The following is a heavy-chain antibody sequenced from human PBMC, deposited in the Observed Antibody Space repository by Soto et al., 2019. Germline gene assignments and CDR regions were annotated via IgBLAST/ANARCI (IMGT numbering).Heavy chain of an antibody. CDR2: ISYDGTNR. CDR3: ARDYVRAYIVGATPLY. D-gene: IGHD1-26*01. CDR1: GFTFSNYA. V-gene: IGHV3-30*07. J-gene: IGHJ4*02. Sequence: QVQLVESGGGVVQPGRSLRLSCAASGFTFSNYAIHWVRQAPGKGLEWVALISYDGTNRYYADSVNGRFTISTDNSKNTLYLQKSSLRAEDTAVYYCARDYVRAYIVGATPLYWGQGTLVTVSS.